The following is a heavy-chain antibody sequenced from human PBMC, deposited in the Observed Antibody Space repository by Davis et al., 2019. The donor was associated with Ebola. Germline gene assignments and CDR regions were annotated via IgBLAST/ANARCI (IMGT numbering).Heavy chain of an antibody. J-gene: IGHJ6*02. CDR1: GFTFGDYA. V-gene: IGHV3-49*03. CDR3: TRDWDDYGDYGMDV. Sequence: PGGSLRLSCTASGFTFGDYAMSWFRQAPGKGLEWVGLTRSKAYGGTTEYAASVKGRFTISRDDSKSIAYLQMNSLKTEDTAVYYCTRDWDDYGDYGMDVWGQGTTVTVSS. D-gene: IGHD3-16*01. CDR2: TRSKAYGGTT.